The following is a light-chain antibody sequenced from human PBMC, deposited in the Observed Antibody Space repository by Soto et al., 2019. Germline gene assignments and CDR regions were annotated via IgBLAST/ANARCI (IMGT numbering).Light chain of an antibody. J-gene: IGKJ1*01. CDR3: HQYATYS. Sequence: DIQMTQSPSTLSASVGDRVTITCRASQSISSWLAWYQQKPGKAPKLLIYKASSLESGVPSRFSGSGSGTEFTLTISSLQPDDFATYFCHQYATYSFGQVTKVDSK. CDR1: QSISSW. CDR2: KAS. V-gene: IGKV1-5*03.